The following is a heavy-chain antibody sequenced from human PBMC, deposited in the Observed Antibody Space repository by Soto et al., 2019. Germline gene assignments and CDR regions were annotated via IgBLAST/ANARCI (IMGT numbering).Heavy chain of an antibody. D-gene: IGHD6-19*01. CDR3: ARAVAGTSTPDY. J-gene: IGHJ4*02. CDR1: GGSISSGGYY. Sequence: QVQLQESGPGLVKPSQTLSLTCTVSGGSISSGGYYWSWLRQHPGKGLEWIGYIYYSGSTYYNPSLKSRVTISVDTSKNQFSLKLSSVTAADTAVYYCARAVAGTSTPDYWGQGTLVTVSS. V-gene: IGHV4-31*03. CDR2: IYYSGST.